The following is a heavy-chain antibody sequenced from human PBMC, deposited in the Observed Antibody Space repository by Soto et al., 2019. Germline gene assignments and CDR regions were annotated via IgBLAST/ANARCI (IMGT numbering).Heavy chain of an antibody. J-gene: IGHJ6*02. CDR1: GYTFTGYY. CDR3: ARASIEYYYYGMDV. CDR2: INPISGGT. Sequence: ASVKVSCKASGYTFTGYYMHWVRQAPGQGLEWMGWINPISGGTNYAQKFQGWVTMTRDTSISTAYMELSRLRSDDTAVYYCARASIEYYYYGMDVWGQGTTVTVSS. V-gene: IGHV1-2*04.